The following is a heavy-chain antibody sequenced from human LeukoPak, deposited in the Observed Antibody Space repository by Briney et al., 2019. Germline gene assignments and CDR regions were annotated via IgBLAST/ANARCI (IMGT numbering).Heavy chain of an antibody. V-gene: IGHV1-18*01. Sequence: ASVKVSCKASGDIFTSCGISWVRQAPGQGLEWMGWISAYNGNTNYAQKLQGRVTMTTDTSTSTAYMELRSLRSDDTAVYYCARGAYYGSGSGDYYYYGMDVWGQGTTVTVSS. D-gene: IGHD3-10*01. CDR1: GDIFTSCG. CDR2: ISAYNGNT. J-gene: IGHJ6*02. CDR3: ARGAYYGSGSGDYYYYGMDV.